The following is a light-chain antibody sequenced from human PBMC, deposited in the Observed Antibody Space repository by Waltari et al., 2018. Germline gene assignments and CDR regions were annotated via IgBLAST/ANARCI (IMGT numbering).Light chain of an antibody. CDR2: GAS. V-gene: IGKV3-20*01. J-gene: IGKJ4*01. Sequence: EIVLTQSPGTLSLSPGERATLSCRASQSVSSSYLAGYQQKTGQAPRLLTYGASRRATGIPDRFSGSGSGTDFTLTISRLEPEDFAVYYCQQYGSSPALTFGGGTKVEIK. CDR3: QQYGSSPALT. CDR1: QSVSSSY.